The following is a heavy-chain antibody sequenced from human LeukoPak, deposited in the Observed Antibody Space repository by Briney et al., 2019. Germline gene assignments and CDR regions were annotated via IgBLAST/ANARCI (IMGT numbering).Heavy chain of an antibody. CDR3: ARQIARGYGINFYYMDV. Sequence: KSSETLSLTRTLSGDSINSYTYSSINSTTYYWGWIRQAPGKGLEWIGNIYYGGNTYYNPSLKNRLTISVDTSKNQFSLRLSPVAATDTAVYYCARQIARGYGINFYYMDVWGKGTTVTVSS. V-gene: IGHV4-39*01. CDR2: IYYGGNT. J-gene: IGHJ6*03. CDR1: GDSINSYTYSSINSTTYY. D-gene: IGHD3-10*01.